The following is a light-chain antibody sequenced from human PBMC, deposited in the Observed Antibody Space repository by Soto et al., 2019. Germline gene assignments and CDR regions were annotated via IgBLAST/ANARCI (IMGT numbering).Light chain of an antibody. CDR3: SSYTTTNAQVL. J-gene: IGLJ2*01. CDR1: SSDVGGYNF. Sequence: QSALTQPASVSGSPGQSITISCTGTSSDVGGYNFVSWYQQHPGIAPKLMISEVSNRPSGVSNRFSGSKSGNTASLTISGLQAEDEADYYCSSYTTTNAQVLFGGGTQLTVL. V-gene: IGLV2-14*01. CDR2: EVS.